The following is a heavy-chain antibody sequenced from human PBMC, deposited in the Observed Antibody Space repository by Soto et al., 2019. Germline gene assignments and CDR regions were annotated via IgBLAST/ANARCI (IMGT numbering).Heavy chain of an antibody. CDR3: ARVPHYDYVWGTFDY. Sequence: ASVKVSCKASGYTFTSYGISWVRQAPGQGLEWMGWISAYNGNTNYAQKLQGRVTMTTDTSTSTAYMELRSLRSDDTAVYYCARVPHYDYVWGTFDYWGQGTLVTVS. CDR2: ISAYNGNT. V-gene: IGHV1-18*01. CDR1: GYTFTSYG. J-gene: IGHJ4*02. D-gene: IGHD3-16*01.